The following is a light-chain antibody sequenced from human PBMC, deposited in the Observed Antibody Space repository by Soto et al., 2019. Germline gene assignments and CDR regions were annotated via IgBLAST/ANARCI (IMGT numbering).Light chain of an antibody. CDR2: DVS. Sequence: SALTQPRSVSGSPGQSVTISCTGTSSDVGGYNYVSWYQQHPGKAPKLMIYDVSKRPSGVPDRFSGSKSGNTASLTISGLQAEDEADYYCCSYAGSYYVFGTGTKLT. J-gene: IGLJ1*01. CDR1: SSDVGGYNY. V-gene: IGLV2-11*01. CDR3: CSYAGSYYV.